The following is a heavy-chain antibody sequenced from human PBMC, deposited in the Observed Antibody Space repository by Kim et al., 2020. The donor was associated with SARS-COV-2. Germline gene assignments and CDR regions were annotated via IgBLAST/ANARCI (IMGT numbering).Heavy chain of an antibody. Sequence: SETLSLTCTVSGGSISSSSYYWGWIRQPPGKGLEWIGSIYYSGSTYYNPSLKSRVTISVDTSKNQFSLKLSSVTAADTAVYYCVRQPPGGGYYYYYGMDVWGRGT. CDR2: IYYSGST. CDR3: VRQPPGGGYYYYYGMDV. CDR1: GGSISSSSYY. J-gene: IGHJ6*02. D-gene: IGHD3-16*01. V-gene: IGHV4-39*01.